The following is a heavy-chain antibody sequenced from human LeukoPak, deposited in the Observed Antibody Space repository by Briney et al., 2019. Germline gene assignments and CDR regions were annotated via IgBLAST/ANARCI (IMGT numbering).Heavy chain of an antibody. CDR2: IYYSGST. D-gene: IGHD2-2*01. J-gene: IGHJ4*02. V-gene: IGHV4-39*01. CDR1: GGSISSSSYY. Sequence: SETLSLTCTVSGGSISSSSYYWGWIRQPPGKGLEWIGSIYYSGSTYYNPSLKSRVTISVDTPKNQFSLKLSSVTAADTAVYYCARASIIVVVPAARGPFDYWGQGTLVTVSS. CDR3: ARASIIVVVPAARGPFDY.